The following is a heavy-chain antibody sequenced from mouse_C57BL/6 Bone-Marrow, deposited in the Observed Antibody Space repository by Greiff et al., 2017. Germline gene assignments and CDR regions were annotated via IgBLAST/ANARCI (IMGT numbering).Heavy chain of an antibody. V-gene: IGHV1-9*01. J-gene: IGHJ1*03. D-gene: IGHD2-3*01. CDR3: ARSHGYYFYWYFDV. CDR2: ILPGSGST. Sequence: VKLMESGAELVRPGTSVKVSCKASGYAFTNYLIEWVKQRPGHGLEWIGEILPGSGSTNYNEKFKGKATFTADTSSNTAYMQLSSLTTEDSAIYYCARSHGYYFYWYFDVWGTGTTVTVSS. CDR1: GYAFTNYL.